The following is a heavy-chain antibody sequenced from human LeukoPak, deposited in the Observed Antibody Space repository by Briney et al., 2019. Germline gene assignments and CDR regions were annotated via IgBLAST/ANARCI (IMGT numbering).Heavy chain of an antibody. CDR1: GYSISSGYY. D-gene: IGHD6-13*01. J-gene: IGHJ4*02. Sequence: NPSETLSLTCTVSGYSISSGYYWGWIRQPPGQGLEWTGSTYHSGSTYYNPSLKSRVTISVDTSKNQFSLKLSSVTAADTAVYYCARATVAAAAPGGYWGQGTLVTVSS. CDR3: ARATVAAAAPGGY. V-gene: IGHV4-38-2*02. CDR2: TYHSGST.